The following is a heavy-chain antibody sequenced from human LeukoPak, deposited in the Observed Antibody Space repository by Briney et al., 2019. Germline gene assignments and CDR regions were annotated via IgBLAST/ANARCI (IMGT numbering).Heavy chain of an antibody. V-gene: IGHV3-30*18. CDR3: AKDMFSFSQDSGGYFPFDY. D-gene: IGHD3-22*01. Sequence: GGSLRLSCAASGFTFSSYGMHWVRQAPGKGLEWVAVISYDGSNKYYADSVKGRFTISRDNSKNTLYLQMNSLRAEDTAVYYCAKDMFSFSQDSGGYFPFDYWGQGTLVTVSS. CDR2: ISYDGSNK. J-gene: IGHJ4*02. CDR1: GFTFSSYG.